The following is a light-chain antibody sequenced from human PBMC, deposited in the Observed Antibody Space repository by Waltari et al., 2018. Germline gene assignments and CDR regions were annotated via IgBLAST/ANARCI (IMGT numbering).Light chain of an antibody. J-gene: IGLJ3*02. CDR1: SSHAGGSDY. CDR3: SSYTSSSAPWV. Sequence: QSALTQPASVSGSPGPSVTIPCTRTSSHAGGSDYVPWYQRHPRKAPRLIIYDVRIRPSAVSNRFSGSKSGNTASLTIFGLQADDEAEYFCSSYTSSSAPWVFGGGTKLTVL. CDR2: DVR. V-gene: IGLV2-14*03.